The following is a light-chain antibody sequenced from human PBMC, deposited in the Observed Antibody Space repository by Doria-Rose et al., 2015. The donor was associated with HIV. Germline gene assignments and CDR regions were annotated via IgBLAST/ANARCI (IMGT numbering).Light chain of an antibody. CDR1: QTVSTY. V-gene: IGKV1-39*01. CDR2: AAS. Sequence: RVTITCRASQTVSTYLNWFQQEPGKAPKLLIYAASRLQSGVPSRFSGSGSGTDFTLTISGLQPGDFATYYCQQTYSSPPWTFGQGAKVEMK. CDR3: QQTYSSPPWT. J-gene: IGKJ1*01.